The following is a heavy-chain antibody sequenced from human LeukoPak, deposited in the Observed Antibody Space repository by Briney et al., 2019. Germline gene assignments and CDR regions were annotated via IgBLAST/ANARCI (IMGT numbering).Heavy chain of an antibody. D-gene: IGHD5-18*01. CDR1: GGSISSYY. J-gene: IGHJ5*02. CDR2: IYYSGST. CDR3: ARGGTAMARHWFDP. V-gene: IGHV4-59*01. Sequence: NPSETLSLNCTVSGGSISSYYWSWIRQPPGKGLEWIGYIYYSGSTNYNPSLKSRVTISVDTSKNQFSLKLSSVTAADTAVYYCARGGTAMARHWFDPWGQGTLVTVSS.